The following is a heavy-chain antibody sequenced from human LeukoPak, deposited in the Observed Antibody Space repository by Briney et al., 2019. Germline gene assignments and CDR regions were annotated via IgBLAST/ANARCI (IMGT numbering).Heavy chain of an antibody. CDR1: GGSINSYY. V-gene: IGHV4-59*08. CDR2: IYYSGST. J-gene: IGHJ4*02. D-gene: IGHD5-24*01. Sequence: SETLSLTCAVSGGSINSYYWTWIRQPPGKGLEWIGYIYYSGSTNYNPSLKSRVTIEVDTSKNQFSLKLSSVTAADTAVYYCASFGRRDGYNPYYFDYWGQGSLVTVSS. CDR3: ASFGRRDGYNPYYFDY.